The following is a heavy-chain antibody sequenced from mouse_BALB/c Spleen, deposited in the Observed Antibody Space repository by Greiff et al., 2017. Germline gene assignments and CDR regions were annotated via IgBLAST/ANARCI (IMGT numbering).Heavy chain of an antibody. CDR2: IDPENGDT. Sequence: EVQLQQSGPELVRPGASVKLSCTASGFNIKDYYMHWVKQRPEQGLEWIGWIDPENGDTEYAPKFQGKATMTADTSSNTAYLQLSSLTSEDTAVYYCNADYGNTWFAYWGQGTLVTVSA. CDR3: NADYGNTWFAY. D-gene: IGHD2-1*01. J-gene: IGHJ3*01. CDR1: GFNIKDYY. V-gene: IGHV14-4*02.